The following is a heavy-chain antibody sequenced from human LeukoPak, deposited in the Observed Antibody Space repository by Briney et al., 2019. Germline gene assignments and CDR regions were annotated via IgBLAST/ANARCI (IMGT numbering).Heavy chain of an antibody. V-gene: IGHV1-69*13. J-gene: IGHJ4*02. D-gene: IGHD6-19*01. CDR1: GGTFSSYA. CDR3: ASSGWYGGYYFDY. Sequence: ASVKVSCKASGGTFSSYAISWVRQAPGQGLEWMGGIIPIFGTANYAQKFQSRVTITADESTSTAYMELSSLRSEDTAVYYCASSGWYGGYYFDYWGQGTLVTVSS. CDR2: IIPIFGTA.